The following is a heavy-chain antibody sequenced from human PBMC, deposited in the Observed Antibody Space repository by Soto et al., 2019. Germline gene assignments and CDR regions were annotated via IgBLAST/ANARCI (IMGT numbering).Heavy chain of an antibody. Sequence: ETLSLTCTVSGGSISSYYWSWIRQPPGKGLEWIGYIYYSGSTNYNPSLKSRVTIPVDTSKNQFSLKLSSVTAADTAVHYRARGAMVRGVIYYYYGMDVWGPGTTVTVSS. CDR2: IYYSGST. D-gene: IGHD3-10*01. CDR1: GGSISSYY. J-gene: IGHJ6*02. CDR3: ARGAMVRGVIYYYYGMDV. V-gene: IGHV4-59*01.